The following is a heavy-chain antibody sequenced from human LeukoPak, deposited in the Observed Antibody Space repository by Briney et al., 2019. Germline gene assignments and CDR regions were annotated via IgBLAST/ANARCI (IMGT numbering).Heavy chain of an antibody. CDR2: MSSSSSYT. J-gene: IGHJ4*02. CDR1: GFTLSSYW. D-gene: IGHD6-13*01. Sequence: PGGSLRLSCVASGFTLSSYWMSWVRQAPGKGLEWISYMSSSSSYTDYADSVKGRFTISRDNAKSALYLQMHSLRLEDTAVYYCAAGTAADFWGQGTLVTVSS. V-gene: IGHV3-21*05. CDR3: AAGTAADF.